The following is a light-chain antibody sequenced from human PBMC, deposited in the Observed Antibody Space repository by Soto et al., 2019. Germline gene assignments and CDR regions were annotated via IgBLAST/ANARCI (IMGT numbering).Light chain of an antibody. V-gene: IGLV1-44*01. CDR1: SCNIGSHK. Sequence: QSVLTQPPSASGTPGQRVTISCSGSSCNIGSHKVNWYQQLSGTAPKLLIFSNNLRPSWVPDRFSGANSGTTASLAISGLQSEDEDDYYCATWDDSLSGDLFGGGTQLTVL. CDR3: ATWDDSLSGDL. J-gene: IGLJ7*01. CDR2: SNN.